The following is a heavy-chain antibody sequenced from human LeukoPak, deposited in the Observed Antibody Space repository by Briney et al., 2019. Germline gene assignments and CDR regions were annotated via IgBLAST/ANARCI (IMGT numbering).Heavy chain of an antibody. CDR2: ISYDGSNT. V-gene: IGHV3-30*18. J-gene: IGHJ4*02. CDR3: AKDFEHQWLVHFFDY. Sequence: GGSLRLPCAASGFTFSSYGMYWVRQAPGKGLEWVATISYDGSNTYYADSLKGRFTISRDISKNTLYLHMNSLRAEDTAVYYCAKDFEHQWLVHFFDYWGQGTLVTVSS. CDR1: GFTFSSYG. D-gene: IGHD6-19*01.